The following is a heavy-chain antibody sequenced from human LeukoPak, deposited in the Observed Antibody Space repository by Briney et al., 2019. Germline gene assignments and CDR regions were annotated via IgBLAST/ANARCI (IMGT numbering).Heavy chain of an antibody. CDR3: ATTGVAAAGTVY. V-gene: IGHV3-30*03. Sequence: GGSLRLSCAASGFTFSSYGMHWVRQAPGKGLEWVAVISYDGSNKYYADSVKGRFTISRDNSKNTLYLQMNSLRADDTAVYYFATTGVAAAGTVYGGQGTLVTVSS. CDR2: ISYDGSNK. D-gene: IGHD6-13*01. CDR1: GFTFSSYG. J-gene: IGHJ4*02.